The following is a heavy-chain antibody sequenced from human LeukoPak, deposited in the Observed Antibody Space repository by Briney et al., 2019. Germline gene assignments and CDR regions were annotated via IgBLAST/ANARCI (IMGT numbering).Heavy chain of an antibody. J-gene: IGHJ4*02. CDR1: GGSISGFY. D-gene: IGHD6-19*01. Sequence: SETLSLTCTVSGGSISGFYWSWIRQPPGKGLEWIGYIYYSGSTNYNPSLKSRVTISVDTSKNQFSLKLSSVTAADTAVYYCARHERSSGPVDYWGQGTLVTVSS. V-gene: IGHV4-59*08. CDR3: ARHERSSGPVDY. CDR2: IYYSGST.